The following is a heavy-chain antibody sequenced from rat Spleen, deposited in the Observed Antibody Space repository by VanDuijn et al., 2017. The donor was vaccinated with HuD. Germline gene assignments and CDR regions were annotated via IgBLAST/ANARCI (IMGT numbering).Heavy chain of an antibody. CDR1: GFTFSNYD. V-gene: IGHV5-25*01. D-gene: IGHD1-12*02. J-gene: IGHJ2*01. CDR3: AKSRFYYYDGGYYCFNY. CDR2: IGPSGGST. Sequence: EVQLVESGGGFVQPGRSLKLSCAASGFTFSNYDMAWVRQAPTKGLEWVASIGPSGGSTYYRDSVKGRFTVSKDNAKSTLFLQMDSLRSEDTATYYCAKSRFYYYDGGYYCFNYWGQGVMVTVSS.